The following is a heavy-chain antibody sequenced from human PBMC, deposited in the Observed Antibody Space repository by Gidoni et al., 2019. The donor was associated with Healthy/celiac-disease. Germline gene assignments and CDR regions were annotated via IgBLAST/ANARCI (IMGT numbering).Heavy chain of an antibody. Sequence: QVQLVQSGAEVKKPGASVKVSCKASGYTFTGYYMHWVRQAPGQGLEWMGWINPNSGGTNYAQKFQGRVTMTRDTSISTAYMELSRLRSDDTAVYYCAREYYDFWSGYQPTNIDYWGQGTLVTVSS. J-gene: IGHJ4*02. CDR1: GYTFTGYY. V-gene: IGHV1-2*02. D-gene: IGHD3-3*01. CDR2: INPNSGGT. CDR3: AREYYDFWSGYQPTNIDY.